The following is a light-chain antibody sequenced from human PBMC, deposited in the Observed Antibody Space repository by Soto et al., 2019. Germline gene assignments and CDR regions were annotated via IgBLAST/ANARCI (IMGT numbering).Light chain of an antibody. CDR3: AAWDDRVNGVV. V-gene: IGLV1-44*01. Sequence: QSVLTQPPSVSGTPGQSITISCSGSSSNIGTYTLNWYQHLPGTAPKLLFSTYDKRHSRVADRFSGSKSGTSASLAISGLQSVHEADYYCAAWDDRVNGVVFGGGTKLTVL. J-gene: IGLJ2*01. CDR2: TYD. CDR1: SSNIGTYT.